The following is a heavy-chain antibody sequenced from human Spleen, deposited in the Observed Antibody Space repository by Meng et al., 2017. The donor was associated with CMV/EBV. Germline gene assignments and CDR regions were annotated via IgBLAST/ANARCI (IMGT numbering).Heavy chain of an antibody. J-gene: IGHJ3*02. D-gene: IGHD6-19*01. CDR1: GYSFTNYW. Sequence: GESLKISCKGSGYSFTNYWIGWVRQMPGKGLEWMGIIYLGDSDTKYSPSFQGQVTISADKSISTAYLQWSSLKASDTAMYYCARHERFTSGWYLSYAFDIWGQGTMVTVSS. CDR3: ARHERFTSGWYLSYAFDI. CDR2: IYLGDSDT. V-gene: IGHV5-51*01.